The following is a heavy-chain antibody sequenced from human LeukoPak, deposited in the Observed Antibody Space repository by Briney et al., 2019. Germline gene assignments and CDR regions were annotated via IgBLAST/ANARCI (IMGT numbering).Heavy chain of an antibody. J-gene: IGHJ1*01. CDR1: GGTFSSYA. CDR2: IIPIFGTA. Sequence: ASVKVSCKASGGTFSSYAISWVRQAPGQGLEWMGGIIPIFGTANYAQEFQGRVTITADESTSTAYMELSSLRSEDTAVYYCARASSGYYAYHLDFQHWGQGTLVTVSS. CDR3: ARASSGYYAYHLDFQH. D-gene: IGHD3-22*01. V-gene: IGHV1-69*01.